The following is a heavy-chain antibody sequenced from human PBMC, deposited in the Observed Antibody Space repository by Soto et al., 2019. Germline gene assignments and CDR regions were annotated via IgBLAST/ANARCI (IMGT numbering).Heavy chain of an antibody. CDR2: MFYGVST. D-gene: IGHD3-3*02. V-gene: IGHV4-39*01. CDR3: ARLPSRHLVDY. J-gene: IGHJ4*02. CDR1: GGSINSSGYY. Sequence: SETLSLTCTVSGGSINSSGYYWGWIRQPPGKGLEWIGSMFYGVSTYYNPSLKSRVTVSVDTSKNQFSLNLRSVTAADTAVYYCARLPSRHLVDYWGQGTLVNISS.